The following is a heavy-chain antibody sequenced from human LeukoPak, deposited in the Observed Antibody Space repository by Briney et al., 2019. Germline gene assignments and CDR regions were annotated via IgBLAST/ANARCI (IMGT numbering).Heavy chain of an antibody. D-gene: IGHD6-13*01. CDR3: ARERGAGLSSSWVDY. CDR2: ISSSSTFM. Sequence: PGGSLRLSCAASGFDFRNFAMSWVRQAPGKRLEWVSSISSSSTFMYYADSVKGRFTISRDNANNSLYLQMNSLRVEDTAVYYCARERGAGLSSSWVDYWGQGTLVTVSS. CDR1: GFDFRNFA. J-gene: IGHJ4*02. V-gene: IGHV3-21*01.